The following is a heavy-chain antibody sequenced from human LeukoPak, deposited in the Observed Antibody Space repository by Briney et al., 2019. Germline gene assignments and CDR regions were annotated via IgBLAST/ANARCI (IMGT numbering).Heavy chain of an antibody. CDR1: GFTVSSSY. CDR3: ARVQAVFQNFDY. CDR2: MYSGGGT. J-gene: IGHJ4*02. V-gene: IGHV3-66*01. Sequence: PGGSLRLSCAASGFTVSSSYISWVRQAPGKGLEWVSVMYSGGGTYYADSVKGRFTISRDNSKNTPYLQMNSLRAEDTAVYHCARVQAVFQNFDYWGQGTLVTVSS.